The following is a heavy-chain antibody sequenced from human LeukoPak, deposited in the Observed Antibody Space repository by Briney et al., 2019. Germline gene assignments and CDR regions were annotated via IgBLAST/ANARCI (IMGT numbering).Heavy chain of an antibody. Sequence: GASVKVSCKASGYTFTGYYMHWVRQAPGQGLEWMGWISIYNGNTNYARKVQGRVTMTTDTSTSTAYMELRSLRSDDTAVYYCVRDKNGGSFDYWGQGTLVTVSS. CDR3: VRDKNGGSFDY. D-gene: IGHD4-23*01. J-gene: IGHJ4*02. CDR1: GYTFTGYY. V-gene: IGHV1-18*04. CDR2: ISIYNGNT.